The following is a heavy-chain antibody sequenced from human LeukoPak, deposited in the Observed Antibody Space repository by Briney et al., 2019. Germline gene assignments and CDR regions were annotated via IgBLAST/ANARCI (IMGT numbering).Heavy chain of an antibody. CDR3: ARGVSGTYYFFDY. D-gene: IGHD6-25*01. CDR2: ISAYNGNT. CDR1: GYTFTSYG. V-gene: IGHV1-18*01. Sequence: ASVKVSCKASGYTFTSYGISWVRQAPGQGLEWMGWISAYNGNTNYAQKLQGRVTMTTDTSTSTAYMDLSSLRFDDTAIYYCARGVSGTYYFFDYWGQGTLVTVSS. J-gene: IGHJ4*02.